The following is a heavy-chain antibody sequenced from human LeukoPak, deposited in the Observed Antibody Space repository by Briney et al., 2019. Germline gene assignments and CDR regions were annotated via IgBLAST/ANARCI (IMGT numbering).Heavy chain of an antibody. Sequence: PSETLSLTCTVSGGSISSSGHYWGWIRQPPGKGLEWIGSLHYSGSTYHNPSLKSRITISADTSKNQFSLKLSPVAAADTAVYCCARHRDGYNRPFDYWGQGTLVTVSS. V-gene: IGHV4-39*01. CDR3: ARHRDGYNRPFDY. CDR2: LHYSGST. CDR1: GGSISSSGHY. D-gene: IGHD5-24*01. J-gene: IGHJ4*02.